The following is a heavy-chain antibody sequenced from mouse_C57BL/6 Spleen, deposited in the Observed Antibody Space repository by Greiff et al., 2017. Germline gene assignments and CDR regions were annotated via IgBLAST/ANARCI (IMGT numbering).Heavy chain of an antibody. CDR2: IYPGDGDT. J-gene: IGHJ4*01. D-gene: IGHD1-1*01. CDR3: ARGCSTYYYAMDY. CDR1: GYAFSSYW. Sequence: VQLQQSGAELVKPGASVKISCKASGYAFSSYWMNWVKQRPGKGLEWIGQIYPGDGDTNYNGKFKGKATLTADKSSSTAYMQLSSLTSEDSAVYFCARGCSTYYYAMDYWGQGTSVTVSS. V-gene: IGHV1-80*01.